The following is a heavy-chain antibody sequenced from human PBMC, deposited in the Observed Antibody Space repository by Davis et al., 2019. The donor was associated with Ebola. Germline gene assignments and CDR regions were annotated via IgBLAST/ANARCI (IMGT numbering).Heavy chain of an antibody. CDR2: INPNSGGT. Sequence: AASVKVSCKASGYTFTSYGISWVRQAPGQGLEWMGRINPNSGGTNYAQKFQGRVTMTRDTSTSTAYMEVGSLRSDDTAVYYCARAQFPTTSDHWGQGTLVTVSS. V-gene: IGHV1-18*01. CDR1: GYTFTSYG. CDR3: ARAQFPTTSDH. J-gene: IGHJ4*02. D-gene: IGHD1-1*01.